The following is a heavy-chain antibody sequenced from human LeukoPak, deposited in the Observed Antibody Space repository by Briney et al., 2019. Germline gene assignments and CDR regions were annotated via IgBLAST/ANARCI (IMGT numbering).Heavy chain of an antibody. D-gene: IGHD5-12*01. CDR2: IYYSGST. CDR3: ARHGGYHVAFDY. CDR1: GGSISSYY. V-gene: IGHV4-59*08. J-gene: IGHJ4*02. Sequence: PSETLSLTCTVSGGSISSYYWSWIRQPPGKGLEWIGYIYYSGSTNYNPSLKSRVTISVDTSKNQFSLKLSSVTAADTAVYYCARHGGYHVAFDYWGQGTLVTVSS.